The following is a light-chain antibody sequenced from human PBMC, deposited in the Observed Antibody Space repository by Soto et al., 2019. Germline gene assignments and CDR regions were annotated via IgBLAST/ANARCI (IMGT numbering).Light chain of an antibody. V-gene: IGKV1-27*01. J-gene: IGKJ4*01. CDR3: QQASSFPLT. CDR1: QSISSY. Sequence: DIQLTQSPSSLSASVGYRFTITCRASQSISSYLNWYQQKPGKVPKLLISVASSLQSGVPSRFSGSGSGTDFTLTISSLQPEDSATYYCQQASSFPLTFGGGTTGDIK. CDR2: VAS.